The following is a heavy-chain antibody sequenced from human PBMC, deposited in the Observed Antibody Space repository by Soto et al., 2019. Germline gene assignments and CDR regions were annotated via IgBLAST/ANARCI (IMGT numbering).Heavy chain of an antibody. Sequence: SETQSLTCTVSGGSISSYYWSWIRQPPGKGLEWIGYIYYSGSTNYNPSLKSRVTISVDTSKNQFSLKLSSVTAADTAVYYCARAPDSSLDWDRYYYGMDVWGQGTTVTVSS. CDR1: GGSISSYY. D-gene: IGHD6-6*01. V-gene: IGHV4-59*01. CDR3: ARAPDSSLDWDRYYYGMDV. J-gene: IGHJ6*02. CDR2: IYYSGST.